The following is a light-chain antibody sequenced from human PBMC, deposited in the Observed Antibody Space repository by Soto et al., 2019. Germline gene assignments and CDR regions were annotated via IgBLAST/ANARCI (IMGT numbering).Light chain of an antibody. V-gene: IGKV3-20*01. J-gene: IGKJ1*01. CDR3: QQSYSTPPT. Sequence: DILLTQSPCSLSLNPGDRATLSCRASQSGSGTHLAWYQQKPGQAPRLLIFGASSRATGIPDRFSGSGSGADFTLTISSLQPEDIATYYCQQSYSTPPTFGQGTKVDIK. CDR2: GAS. CDR1: QSGSGTH.